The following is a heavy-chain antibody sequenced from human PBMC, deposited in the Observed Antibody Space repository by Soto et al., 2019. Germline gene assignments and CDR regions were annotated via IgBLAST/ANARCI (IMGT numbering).Heavy chain of an antibody. CDR2: IFYTGST. V-gene: IGHV4-59*01. CDR1: GGSISRYF. D-gene: IGHD2-21*01. Sequence: QVQLQESGPGLVRPSETLSLTCTVSGGSISRYFWSWIRQSPGKGLEWIGYIFYTGSTTYHPSLKSRVTISIDTSKNQFSLKLSSLTAADTAVYYCAHFSDLEWFDPWGQGTRVTVSS. J-gene: IGHJ5*02. CDR3: AHFSDLEWFDP.